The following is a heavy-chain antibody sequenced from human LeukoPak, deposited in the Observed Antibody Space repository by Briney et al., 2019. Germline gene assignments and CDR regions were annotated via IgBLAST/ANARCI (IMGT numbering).Heavy chain of an antibody. D-gene: IGHD3-22*01. CDR3: ARDVYDSRGYSQGPLDY. V-gene: IGHV3-7*01. CDR1: GLTFSRSW. Sequence: GGSLRLSCAASGLTFSRSWMSWVRQAPGKGLEWVANLNEDGSTMYYVDSAKGRFTISRDNAQNSLYLQMNILRVEDTAVYYCARDVYDSRGYSQGPLDYWGQGTLVTVSS. CDR2: LNEDGSTM. J-gene: IGHJ4*02.